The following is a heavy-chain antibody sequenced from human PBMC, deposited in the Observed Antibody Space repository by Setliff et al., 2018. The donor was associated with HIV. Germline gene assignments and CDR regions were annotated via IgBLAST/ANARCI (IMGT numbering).Heavy chain of an antibody. D-gene: IGHD4-17*01. CDR3: ARGNDYGGSYYFDY. Sequence: SETLSLTCTVSGGSISSCSHYWSWIRQPAGKGLEWIGHIYTTGSTNYNPPLKGRVTISGDTSKNQFSLQLSSVTAADTAVYYCARGNDYGGSYYFDYWGQGTLVTVPS. V-gene: IGHV4-61*09. CDR1: GGSISSCSHY. CDR2: IYTTGST. J-gene: IGHJ4*02.